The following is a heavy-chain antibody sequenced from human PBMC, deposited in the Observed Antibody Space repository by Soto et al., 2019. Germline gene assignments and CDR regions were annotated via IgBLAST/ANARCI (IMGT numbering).Heavy chain of an antibody. J-gene: IGHJ4*02. CDR3: ARLGRYYDILTGYHHRLDY. CDR1: GGSISSYY. CDR2: IYYSGST. D-gene: IGHD3-9*01. V-gene: IGHV4-59*08. Sequence: SETLSLTCTVSGGSISSYYWSWIRQPPGKGLEWIGYIYYSGSTNYNPSLKSRVTISVDTSKNQFSLKLSSVTAADTAVYYCARLGRYYDILTGYHHRLDYWGQGTLVTVSS.